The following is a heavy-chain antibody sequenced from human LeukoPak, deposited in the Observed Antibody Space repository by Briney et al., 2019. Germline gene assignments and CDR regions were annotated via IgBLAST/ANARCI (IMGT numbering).Heavy chain of an antibody. D-gene: IGHD3-3*01. Sequence: GGSLRLSCAASGFTFSSYAMSWVRQAPGKGLEWVSAISGSGGSTYYADSVKGRFTISRDNSKNTLYLQMNSLRAEDTAVYYCAKAQGYYDFWSGYSFCFDYWGQGTLVTVSS. CDR3: AKAQGYYDFWSGYSFCFDY. V-gene: IGHV3-23*01. CDR2: ISGSGGST. CDR1: GFTFSSYA. J-gene: IGHJ4*02.